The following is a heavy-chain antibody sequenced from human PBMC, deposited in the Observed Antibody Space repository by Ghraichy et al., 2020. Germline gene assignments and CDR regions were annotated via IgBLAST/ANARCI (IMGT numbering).Heavy chain of an antibody. V-gene: IGHV3-30*18. J-gene: IGHJ6*02. CDR1: GFTFSNFG. Sequence: LSLTCAASGFTFSNFGIHWVRQAPGKGLEWVALISHDGSNKYYADSVKGRFTISRDNSKNMLHLQINSPRADDTAVYYCAKDSSGWYASLNYFYYGMDVWGQGTTVTVSS. CDR2: ISHDGSNK. D-gene: IGHD6-19*01. CDR3: AKDSSGWYASLNYFYYGMDV.